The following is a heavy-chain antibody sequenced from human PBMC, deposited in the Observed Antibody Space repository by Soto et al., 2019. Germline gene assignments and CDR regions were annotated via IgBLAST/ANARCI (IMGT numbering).Heavy chain of an antibody. CDR3: ARAVKWVTGNMAGY. CDR2: INPYNHNT. CDR1: GYTFTTYG. V-gene: IGHV1-18*04. J-gene: IGHJ4*02. D-gene: IGHD1-20*01. Sequence: QVQLVQSGAEVKKPGASVKVSCKAFGYTFTTYGISWVRQAPGQGLEWMGWINPYNHNTYYAQKIQGRVNMTTDTSTSTAYMELRSLRSDDSAIYYCARAVKWVTGNMAGYWGQGTLVTVYS.